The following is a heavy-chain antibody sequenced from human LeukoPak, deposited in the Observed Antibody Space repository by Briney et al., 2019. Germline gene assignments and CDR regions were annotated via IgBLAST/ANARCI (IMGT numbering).Heavy chain of an antibody. D-gene: IGHD3-10*01. J-gene: IGHJ5*02. Sequence: SETLSLTCTVSGGSISSSSYYWGWIRQPPGKGLEWIGSIYYSGSTYYDPSLKSRVTISVDTSKNQFSLKLSSVTAADTAVYYCARLQQGLEGWFGESWFDPWGQGTLVTVSS. CDR3: ARLQQGLEGWFGESWFDP. CDR1: GGSISSSSYY. CDR2: IYYSGST. V-gene: IGHV4-39*01.